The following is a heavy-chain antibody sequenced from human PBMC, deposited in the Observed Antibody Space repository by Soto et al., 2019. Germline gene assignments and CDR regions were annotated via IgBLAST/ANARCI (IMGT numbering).Heavy chain of an antibody. V-gene: IGHV4-61*01. CDR2: IYYSGST. CDR3: ARGPRRYDILTGYYPSGMDV. CDR1: GGSVSSGSYY. Sequence: SETLSLTCTVSGGSVSSGSYYWSWIRQPPGKGLEWIGYIYYSGSTNYNPPLKSRVTISVDTSKNQFSLKLSSVTAADTAVYYCARGPRRYDILTGYYPSGMDVWGQGTTVTVSS. J-gene: IGHJ6*02. D-gene: IGHD3-9*01.